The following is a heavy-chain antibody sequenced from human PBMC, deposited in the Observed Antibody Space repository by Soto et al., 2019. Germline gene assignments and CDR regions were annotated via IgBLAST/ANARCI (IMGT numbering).Heavy chain of an antibody. V-gene: IGHV1-8*01. Sequence: QVQLVQSGAEVKKPGASVKVSCKASGYTFTSYDINWVRQATGQGLEWMGWMNPNSGNTGYAQKFQGRVTMTRNTSISPAYMELTSLGSGDRAVFYCARENTPTGMDVWAKGTPVTVSS. CDR3: ARENTPTGMDV. J-gene: IGHJ6*04. CDR1: GYTFTSYD. CDR2: MNPNSGNT.